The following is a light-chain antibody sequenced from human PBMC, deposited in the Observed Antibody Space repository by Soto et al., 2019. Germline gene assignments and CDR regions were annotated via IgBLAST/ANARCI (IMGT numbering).Light chain of an antibody. CDR1: NSNIGSNT. V-gene: IGLV1-44*01. CDR3: QSYDNSLSGSWV. CDR2: GNS. J-gene: IGLJ3*02. Sequence: QSVLTQPPSASGTPGQTVAISCSGSNSNIGSNTVNWYQLFPGTAPKLLIYGNSNRPSGVPDRFSGSKSGTSASLAINGLQAEDEAHYYCQSYDNSLSGSWVFGGGTKLTVL.